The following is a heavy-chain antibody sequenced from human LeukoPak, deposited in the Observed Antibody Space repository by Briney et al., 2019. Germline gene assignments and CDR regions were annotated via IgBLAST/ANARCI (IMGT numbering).Heavy chain of an antibody. Sequence: GSLRLSCAASGFTFSSYSMNWVRQAPGKGLEWVSSISSSSSYIYYADSVKGRFTISRDNAKNSLYLQMNSLRAEDTAVYYCARADYDFWSGSEGSAFDIWGQGTMVTVSS. J-gene: IGHJ3*02. V-gene: IGHV3-21*01. CDR3: ARADYDFWSGSEGSAFDI. D-gene: IGHD3-3*01. CDR1: GFTFSSYS. CDR2: ISSSSSYI.